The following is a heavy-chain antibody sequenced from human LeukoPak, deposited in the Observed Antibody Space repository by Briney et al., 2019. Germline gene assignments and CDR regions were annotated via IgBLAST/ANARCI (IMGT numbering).Heavy chain of an antibody. J-gene: IGHJ4*02. CDR1: GGSISSSFYY. Sequence: SETLSLTCTVSGGSISSSFYYWGWLRQPPGKGLEWIGSTYYSGTTYYKPSLRSRVSVSVDTSKNQLSLNLTSVTAADTALYYCARHGYYYYTSGYFGYWGQGILVTVSS. CDR2: TYYSGTT. V-gene: IGHV4-39*01. CDR3: ARHGYYYYTSGYFGY. D-gene: IGHD3-22*01.